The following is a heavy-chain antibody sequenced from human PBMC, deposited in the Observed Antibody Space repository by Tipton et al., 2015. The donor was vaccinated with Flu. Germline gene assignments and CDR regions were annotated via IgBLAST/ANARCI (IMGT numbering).Heavy chain of an antibody. CDR2: IYHSGST. CDR1: GYSISSGFY. CDR3: ARGDGYNFDY. Sequence: TLSLTCTVSGYSISSGFYWGWIRQPPGKGLEWIGNIYHSGSTFYNPSLKSRVTISVDTSRNQFSLKLSSVTAADTAVYYCARGDGYNFDYWGQGTLATVSS. J-gene: IGHJ4*02. V-gene: IGHV4-38-2*02. D-gene: IGHD5-24*01.